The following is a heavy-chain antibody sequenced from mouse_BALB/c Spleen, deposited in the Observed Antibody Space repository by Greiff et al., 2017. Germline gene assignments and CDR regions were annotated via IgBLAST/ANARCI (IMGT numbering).Heavy chain of an antibody. D-gene: IGHD2-4*01. Sequence: EVKVVESGGGLVQPGGSRKLSCAASGFTFSSFGMHWVRQAPEKGLEWVAYISSGSSTIYYADTVKGRFTISRDNPKNTLFLQMTSLRSEDTAMYYCARMGDMGGLRWAMDYWGQGTSVTVSS. J-gene: IGHJ4*01. CDR2: ISSGSSTI. CDR1: GFTFSSFG. CDR3: ARMGDMGGLRWAMDY. V-gene: IGHV5-17*02.